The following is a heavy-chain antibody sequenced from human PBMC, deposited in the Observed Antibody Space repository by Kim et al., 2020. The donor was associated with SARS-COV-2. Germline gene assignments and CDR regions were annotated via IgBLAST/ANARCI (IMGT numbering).Heavy chain of an antibody. CDR2: IYSGGST. V-gene: IGHV3-53*01. Sequence: GGSLRLSCAASGFTVSSNYMSWVRQAPGKGLEWVSVIYSGGSTYYADSVKGRFTISRDNSKNTLYLQMNSLRAEDTAVYYCARVIYYYDSSGYFGYWGQGTLVTVSS. CDR3: ARVIYYYDSSGYFGY. CDR1: GFTVSSNY. D-gene: IGHD3-22*01. J-gene: IGHJ4*02.